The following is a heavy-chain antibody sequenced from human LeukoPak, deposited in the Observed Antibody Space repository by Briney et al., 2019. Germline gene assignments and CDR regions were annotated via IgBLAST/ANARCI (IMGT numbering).Heavy chain of an antibody. CDR3: AQKGGTDH. V-gene: IGHV3-30-3*01. CDR2: LSNDGSNK. Sequence: HPGGSLRLSCAASGFIFSDYAMHWVRQPPGKGLEWVAVLSNDGSNKYYADSVKGRFTISRDNAKNSLYLQMSSLRDEDTAVYYCAQKGGTDHWGQGTLVTVSS. D-gene: IGHD2-15*01. CDR1: GFIFSDYA. J-gene: IGHJ4*02.